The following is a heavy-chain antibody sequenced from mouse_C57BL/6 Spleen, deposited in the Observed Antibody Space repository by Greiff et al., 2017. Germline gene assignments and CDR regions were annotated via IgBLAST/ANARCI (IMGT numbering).Heavy chain of an antibody. CDR2: INPGSGGT. V-gene: IGHV1-54*01. Sequence: VQLVESGAELVRPGTSVKVSCKASGYAFTNYLIEWVKQRPGQGLEWIGVINPGSGGTNYNEKFKGKATLTADKSSSTAYMQLSSLTSEDSAVYFCAREDDYTWFAYWGQGTLVTVSA. CDR3: AREDDYTWFAY. CDR1: GYAFTNYL. D-gene: IGHD2-4*01. J-gene: IGHJ3*01.